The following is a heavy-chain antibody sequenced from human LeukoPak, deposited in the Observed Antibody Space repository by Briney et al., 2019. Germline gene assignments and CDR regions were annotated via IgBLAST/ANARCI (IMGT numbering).Heavy chain of an antibody. J-gene: IGHJ5*02. V-gene: IGHV3-23*01. CDR1: GFTFSNYA. CDR2: ISGSGGST. D-gene: IGHD2-2*01. Sequence: GGSLRLSCAASGFTFSNYAMIWVRQAPGKGLEWVSSISGSGGSTYYADSVKGRFTISRDNSKNTLYLQMNSLRAEDTAVYYCAKMGYCSSTSCENDWFDPWGQGTLVTVSS. CDR3: AKMGYCSSTSCENDWFDP.